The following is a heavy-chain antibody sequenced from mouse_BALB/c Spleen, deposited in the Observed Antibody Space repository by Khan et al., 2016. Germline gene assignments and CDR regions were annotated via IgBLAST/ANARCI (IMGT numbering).Heavy chain of an antibody. CDR3: ARDNGNFDY. V-gene: IGHV7-3*02. Sequence: EVELVESGGGLVQPGGSLRLSCATSGFTFTDYYMSWVRQPPGKALEWLGFIRNKANGHTTEYSASVKGRFTISRDNSQSILYLQMNTLGAEDTATYYCARDNGNFDYWDQGTSLTVSS. J-gene: IGHJ2*03. CDR2: IRNKANGHTT. D-gene: IGHD2-1*01. CDR1: GFTFTDYY.